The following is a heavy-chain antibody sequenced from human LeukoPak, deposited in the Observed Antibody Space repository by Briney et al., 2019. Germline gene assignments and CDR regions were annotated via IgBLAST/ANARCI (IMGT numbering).Heavy chain of an antibody. V-gene: IGHV3-23*01. CDR3: AKKSYGSQNSNVDFVY. Sequence: GGSLRLSCAASGFTFNNYAMSWVRQAPGKGLEWVAAISGSGGTTYYSDSVKGRFTISRDNSRNTLNLQMNSLRAEDTAVYYCAKKSYGSQNSNVDFVYWGQGTLVTVSS. J-gene: IGHJ4*02. D-gene: IGHD3-10*01. CDR2: ISGSGGTT. CDR1: GFTFNNYA.